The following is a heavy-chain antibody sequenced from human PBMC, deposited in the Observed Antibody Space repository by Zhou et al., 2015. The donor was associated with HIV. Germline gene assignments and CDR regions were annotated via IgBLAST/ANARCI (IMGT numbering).Heavy chain of an antibody. CDR2: IKSKTDGGTT. V-gene: IGHV3-15*01. CDR3: ASDHGRSWCLN. CDR1: GFTFTNAW. Sequence: EVQLVESGGGLVKPGGSLRLSCAASGFTFTNAWMNWVRQAPGKGLEWVGRIKSKTDGGTTDYAAPVKGRFTISRDDSKDTMYLQMHSLKTEDTAVYYCASDHGRSWCLNWGQGTLVTVSS. D-gene: IGHD6-13*01. J-gene: IGHJ4*02.